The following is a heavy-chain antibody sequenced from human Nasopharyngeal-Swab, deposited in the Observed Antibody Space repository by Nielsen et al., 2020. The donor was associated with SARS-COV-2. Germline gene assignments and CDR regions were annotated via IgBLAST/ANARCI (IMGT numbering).Heavy chain of an antibody. V-gene: IGHV1-69*13. CDR1: GGTFSSYA. CDR3: ASRGEYSSSSKEDYYYYMDV. Sequence: SVKVSCKASGGTFSSYAISWVRQAPGQGLEWMGGIIPIFGTANYAQKFQGRVTITADESTSTAYMELSSLRSEDTAVYYCASRGEYSSSSKEDYYYYMDVWGKGTTVTVSS. J-gene: IGHJ6*03. CDR2: IIPIFGTA. D-gene: IGHD6-6*01.